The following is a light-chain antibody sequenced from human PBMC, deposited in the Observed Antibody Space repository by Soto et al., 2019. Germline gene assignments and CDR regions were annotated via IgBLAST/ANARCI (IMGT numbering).Light chain of an antibody. CDR1: QGISSY. CDR2: AAS. Sequence: DLQLTQSPSFLSASVGDRVTITCRASQGISSYLAWYQQKPGKAPKLLIYAASTLQSGVPSRISGSGSGTEFTLTISSLQPEDFATYYCQQLNSYPLTFGGGTKVEIK. V-gene: IGKV1-9*01. CDR3: QQLNSYPLT. J-gene: IGKJ4*01.